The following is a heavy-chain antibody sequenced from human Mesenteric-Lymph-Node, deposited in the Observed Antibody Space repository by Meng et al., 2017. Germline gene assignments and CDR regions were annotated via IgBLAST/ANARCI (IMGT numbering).Heavy chain of an antibody. CDR2: FSGRGINTT. D-gene: IGHD4/OR15-4a*01. J-gene: IGHJ4*01. V-gene: IGHV3-23*01. Sequence: GESLKISCVASGFTFTNYAMSWVRQTPGKGLEWVATFSGRGINTTYHAASLKGRFNISRDDSKSTLHLQMASLRAEDTAVYFCAKASGHTCYGANCYYFDSWGHGTPVTVSS. CDR1: GFTFTNYA. CDR3: AKASGHTCYGANCYYFDS.